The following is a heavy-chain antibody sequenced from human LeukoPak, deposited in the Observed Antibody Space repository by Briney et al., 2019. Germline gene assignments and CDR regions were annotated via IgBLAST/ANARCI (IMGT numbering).Heavy chain of an antibody. Sequence: PGGSLRLSCGASGFTSSSYWLHCVPQPPGEGHAWVSRINTDGSATDYADSVKGRFTISRDNAKNTVYLQMDTLSGEDTAVYYCVRADYDSSGYHFDNWGQGILVTVSS. CDR1: GFTSSSYW. V-gene: IGHV3-74*01. CDR2: INTDGSAT. D-gene: IGHD3-22*01. J-gene: IGHJ4*02. CDR3: VRADYDSSGYHFDN.